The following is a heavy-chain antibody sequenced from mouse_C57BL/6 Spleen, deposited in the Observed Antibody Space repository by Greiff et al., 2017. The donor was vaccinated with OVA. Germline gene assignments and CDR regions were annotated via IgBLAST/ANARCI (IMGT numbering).Heavy chain of an antibody. J-gene: IGHJ3*01. V-gene: IGHV6-3*01. Sequence: EVQRVESGGGLVQPGGSMKLSCVASGFTFSNYWMNWVRQSPEKGLEWVAQIRLKSDNYATHYAESVKGRFTISRDDSKSSVYLQMNNLRAEDTGIYYCTGGYYYGSSPFAYWGQGTLVTVSA. CDR1: GFTFSNYW. CDR2: IRLKSDNYAT. D-gene: IGHD1-1*01. CDR3: TGGYYYGSSPFAY.